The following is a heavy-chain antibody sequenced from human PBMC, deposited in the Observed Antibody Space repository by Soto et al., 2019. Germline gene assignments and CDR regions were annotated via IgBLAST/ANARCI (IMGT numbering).Heavy chain of an antibody. CDR1: GGSFSGYY. Sequence: PSETLSLTCAVYGGSFSGYYWSWIRQPPGKGLEWIGEINHSGSTNYNPSLKSRVTISVDTSKNQFSLKLSSVTAADTAVYYCARGSPAAKDYYYYMDVWGKGTTVTVSS. D-gene: IGHD2-2*01. CDR3: ARGSPAAKDYYYYMDV. CDR2: INHSGST. V-gene: IGHV4-34*01. J-gene: IGHJ6*03.